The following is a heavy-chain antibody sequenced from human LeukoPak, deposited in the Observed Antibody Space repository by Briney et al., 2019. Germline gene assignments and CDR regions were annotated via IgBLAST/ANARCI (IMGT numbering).Heavy chain of an antibody. Sequence: SETLSLTCAVYGGSFSGYYWSWIRQPPGKGLEWIGEINHSGSTNYNPSLKSRVTISVDTSKNQFSLKLSSVTAADTAMYYCHETGSSAFDIWGQGTMVTVSS. D-gene: IGHD3-9*01. CDR3: HETGSSAFDI. J-gene: IGHJ3*02. V-gene: IGHV4-34*01. CDR2: INHSGST. CDR1: GGSFSGYY.